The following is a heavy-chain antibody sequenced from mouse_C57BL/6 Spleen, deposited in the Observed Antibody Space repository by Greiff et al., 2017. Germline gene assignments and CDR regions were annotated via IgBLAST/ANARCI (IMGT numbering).Heavy chain of an antibody. J-gene: IGHJ3*01. Sequence: LVESGAELARPGASVKLSCKASGYTFTSYGISWVKQRTGQGLEWIGEIYPRSGNTYYNEKFKGKATLTADKSSSTAYMELRSLTSEDSAVYFCARDKAAYWGQGTLVTVSA. CDR3: ARDKAAY. CDR2: IYPRSGNT. CDR1: GYTFTSYG. V-gene: IGHV1-81*01.